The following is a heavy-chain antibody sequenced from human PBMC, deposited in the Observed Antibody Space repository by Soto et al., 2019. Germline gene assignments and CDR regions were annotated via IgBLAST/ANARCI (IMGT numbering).Heavy chain of an antibody. CDR1: GFTFNKYS. D-gene: IGHD3-22*01. V-gene: IGHV3-21*03. Sequence: EVRLVESGGGLVKPGGSLRLSCAASGFTFNKYSMNWVRQAPGKGLEWVSSITSKTGDQYYADSVKGRFIISRDNTKKSLSLQVTSLREEDTAVYYCARDLLPHDRVLGDLAYWGQGTLVTLSS. CDR3: ARDLLPHDRVLGDLAY. J-gene: IGHJ4*02. CDR2: ITSKTGDQ.